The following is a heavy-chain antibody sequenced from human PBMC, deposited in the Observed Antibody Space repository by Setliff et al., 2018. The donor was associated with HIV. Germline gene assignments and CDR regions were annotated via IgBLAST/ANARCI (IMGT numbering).Heavy chain of an antibody. CDR3: ARGSLLGYFDWLFPD. J-gene: IGHJ4*02. Sequence: GASVKVSCKASGYIFTSYYIHWVRQAPGQGLEWMGWINPNSGGTNYAQKFQGRVTMTRDTSISTAYMELSRLRSDDTAVYYCARGSLLGYFDWLFPDWGQGTLVTVSS. D-gene: IGHD3-9*01. V-gene: IGHV1-2*02. CDR2: INPNSGGT. CDR1: GYIFTSYY.